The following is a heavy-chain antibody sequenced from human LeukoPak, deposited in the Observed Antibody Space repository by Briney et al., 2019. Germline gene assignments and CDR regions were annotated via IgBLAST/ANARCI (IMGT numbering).Heavy chain of an antibody. CDR1: GFTFSGYW. D-gene: IGHD5-18*01. CDR3: ARKGGTYGYAY. J-gene: IGHJ4*02. Sequence: PGGSLRLSCAASGFTFSGYWMSWVRQPPGKGLEGVANIKQDGSEKYYVDSVKGRFTISRDNAENSLYLQMNSLRVEDTAVYYCARKGGTYGYAYWGQGTLVTVSS. V-gene: IGHV3-7*01. CDR2: IKQDGSEK.